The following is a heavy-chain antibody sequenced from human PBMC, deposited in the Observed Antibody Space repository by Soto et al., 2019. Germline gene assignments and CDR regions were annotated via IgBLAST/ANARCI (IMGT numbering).Heavy chain of an antibody. V-gene: IGHV4-39*02. CDR1: GGSVSNSNYY. D-gene: IGHD3-10*02. Sequence: PSETLSLTCTVSGGSVSNSNYYWGWIRQSPGKGLEWIGSVYYRGRSYSKSSVKGRFTISRDNSKNTLFLHMSNLRAEDTAMYYCTIVRVADSALDHWGQGTLVTVSS. CDR2: VYYRGRS. CDR3: TIVRVADSALDH. J-gene: IGHJ4*02.